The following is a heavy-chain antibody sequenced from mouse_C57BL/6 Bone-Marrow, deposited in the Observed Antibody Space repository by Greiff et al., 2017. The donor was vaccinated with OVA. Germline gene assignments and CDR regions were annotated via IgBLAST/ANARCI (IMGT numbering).Heavy chain of an antibody. CDR2: ISNGGGST. CDR3: ARGGAANWEGMDY. CDR1: GFTFSDYY. D-gene: IGHD4-1*01. V-gene: IGHV5-12*01. J-gene: IGHJ4*01. Sequence: DVMLVESGGGLVQPGGSLKLSCAASGFTFSDYYMYWVRQTPEKRLEWVAYISNGGGSTYYPDTVKGRFTISRDNAKNTLYLQMSRLKSEDTAMYYCARGGAANWEGMDYWGQGTSVTVSS.